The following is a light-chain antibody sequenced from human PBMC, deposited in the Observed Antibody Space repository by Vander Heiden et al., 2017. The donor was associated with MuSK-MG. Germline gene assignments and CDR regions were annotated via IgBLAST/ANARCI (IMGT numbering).Light chain of an antibody. CDR3: QTWHSSAWV. CDR2: SKSESDK. Sequence: QAVLPHPASRPASPGAAPSRTCTLRRGIDVGVDNISWYQQKQGSAPQYLLRSKSESDKQKGPGVPSRFSASTDASATAATLFISGLQSEDESDYYSQTWHSSAWVLGGGTKLTVL. J-gene: IGLJ3*02. V-gene: IGLV5-45*01. CDR1: RGIDVGVDN.